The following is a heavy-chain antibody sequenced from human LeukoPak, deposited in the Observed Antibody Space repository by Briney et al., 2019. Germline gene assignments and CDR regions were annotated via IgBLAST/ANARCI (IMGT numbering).Heavy chain of an antibody. Sequence: ASVKVSCKASGYTFTSYDINWVRQATGQGLEWMGWMNPNSGNTGYAQKFQGRVTITRNTSISTAYMELSSLRSEDTAVYYCARSSLSLWIEQYYDSSGYLDYWGQGTLVTVSS. J-gene: IGHJ4*02. CDR2: MNPNSGNT. CDR1: GYTFTSYD. D-gene: IGHD3-22*01. CDR3: ARSSLSLWIEQYYDSSGYLDY. V-gene: IGHV1-8*03.